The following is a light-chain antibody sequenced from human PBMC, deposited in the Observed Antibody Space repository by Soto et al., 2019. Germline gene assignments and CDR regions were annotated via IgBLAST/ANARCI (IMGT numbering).Light chain of an antibody. CDR2: DAS. CDR3: QQRSNWIT. Sequence: EIVLTQSLVTLSLSPGERATLSCRASQSVSSYLAWYQQKPGQAPRLLIYDASNRATGIPARFSGSGSGTDFTLTISSLEPEDFAVYYCQQRSNWITFGQGTRLEIK. J-gene: IGKJ5*01. CDR1: QSVSSY. V-gene: IGKV3-11*01.